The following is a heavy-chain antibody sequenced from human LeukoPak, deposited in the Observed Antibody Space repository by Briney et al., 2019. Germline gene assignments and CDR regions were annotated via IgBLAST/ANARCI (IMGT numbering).Heavy chain of an antibody. V-gene: IGHV3-30*18. CDR2: ISYDGSNK. Sequence: GRSLRLSCAASGFTLSSYGMHWVRQAPGKGLEWVAVISYDGSNKNYADSVKGRFAISRDNSKNTLYLQMNSLRPDDTAVYYCTKDRVSSGWYEYFQHWGQGTLVTVSS. CDR3: TKDRVSSGWYEYFQH. CDR1: GFTLSSYG. J-gene: IGHJ1*01. D-gene: IGHD6-19*01.